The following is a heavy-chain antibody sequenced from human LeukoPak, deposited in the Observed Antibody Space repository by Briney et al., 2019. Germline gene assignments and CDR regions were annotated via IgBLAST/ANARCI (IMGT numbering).Heavy chain of an antibody. V-gene: IGHV3-9*03. CDR1: GFIFDDYA. CDR3: AKDHCSSTSCSFDY. CDR2: ISWNSGSI. J-gene: IGHJ4*02. D-gene: IGHD2-2*01. Sequence: PGGSLRLSCAASGFIFDDYAMHWVRQAPGKGLEWVSGISWNSGSIGYADSVKGRFTISRDNAKNSLYLQMNSLRAEDMALYYCAKDHCSSTSCSFDYWGQGTLVTVSS.